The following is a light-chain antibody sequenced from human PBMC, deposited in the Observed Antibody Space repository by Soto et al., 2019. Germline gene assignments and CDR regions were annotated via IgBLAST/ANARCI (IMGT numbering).Light chain of an antibody. V-gene: IGKV3-15*01. Sequence: EVVMTQSPATLSVSPGETATLSCRASQTIRGNLAWYQQKPGQAPTLLMYGASTRATGVPARFSGSGSGTDFTLTISRLQSEDFAIYYCQPYNNWPLTFGGGTKVDIK. CDR1: QTIRGN. CDR2: GAS. CDR3: QPYNNWPLT. J-gene: IGKJ4*01.